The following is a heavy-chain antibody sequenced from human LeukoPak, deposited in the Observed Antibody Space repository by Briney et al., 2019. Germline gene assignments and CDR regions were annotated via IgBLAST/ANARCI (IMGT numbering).Heavy chain of an antibody. V-gene: IGHV1-69*13. D-gene: IGHD3-22*01. CDR2: SIPIFGTA. Sequence: ASVKVSFKASGGTVSSYGISWVRQAPGQPPGWRGGSIPIFGTANYAQKFQGRVTITADESTSTAYMELSSLRSEDTAVYYCARSSSGYYDSSGSDAFDIWGQGTMVTVSS. CDR3: ARSSSGYYDSSGSDAFDI. J-gene: IGHJ3*02. CDR1: GGTVSSYG.